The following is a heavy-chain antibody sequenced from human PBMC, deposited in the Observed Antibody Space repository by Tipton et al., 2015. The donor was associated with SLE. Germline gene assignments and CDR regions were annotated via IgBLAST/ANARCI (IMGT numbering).Heavy chain of an antibody. D-gene: IGHD3-22*01. Sequence: TLSLTCSVSGGSISSSSYYWGWIRQPPGKGLEWIGSMYYSGSTYYTPSLKSRVSISGDTSKNQLSLKLRTVTAADTAVYFCARITYYSDSRGYFRNYYYYMDVWGSGTTVTVSS. J-gene: IGHJ6*03. CDR3: ARITYYSDSRGYFRNYYYYMDV. CDR2: MYYSGST. CDR1: GGSISSSSYY. V-gene: IGHV4-39*07.